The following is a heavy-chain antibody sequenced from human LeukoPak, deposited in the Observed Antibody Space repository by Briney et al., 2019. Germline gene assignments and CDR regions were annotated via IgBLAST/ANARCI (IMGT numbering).Heavy chain of an antibody. Sequence: GGSLRLSCAASGFTFSTYWMHWVRQTPGKGLVWVSRINTDGSTTNYADSVKGRFTISRDNAKNTLYLQMYSLRAEDTAVYYCARVLQGEWFFDYWGQGTLVTVSS. CDR3: ARVLQGEWFFDY. J-gene: IGHJ4*02. D-gene: IGHD3-3*01. CDR2: INTDGSTT. CDR1: GFTFSTYW. V-gene: IGHV3-74*01.